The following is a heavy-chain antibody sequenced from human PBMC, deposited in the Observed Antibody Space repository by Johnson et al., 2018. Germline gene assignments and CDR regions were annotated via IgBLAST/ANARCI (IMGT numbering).Heavy chain of an antibody. CDR1: GFTVSSNY. Sequence: VQLVESGGGLIQPGGSLRLSCAASGFTVSSNYMSWVRQAPGKGLEWVSVIYSGGITYYADSVKGRFTISRDNSKNTLYLQMNSLRAEDTAVYYCARGARIQLYYYYYMDVWGKGTTVTVSS. D-gene: IGHD5-18*01. J-gene: IGHJ6*03. V-gene: IGHV3-53*01. CDR3: ARGARIQLYYYYYMDV. CDR2: IYSGGIT.